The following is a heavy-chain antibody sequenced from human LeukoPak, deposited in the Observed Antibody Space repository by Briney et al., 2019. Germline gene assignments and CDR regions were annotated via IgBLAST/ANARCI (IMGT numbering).Heavy chain of an antibody. CDR2: ISGSGGST. Sequence: GGSLRLSCAASGFTFSSYATIWGRQAPGKGLEWVSAISGSGGSTYYADSVKGRFTISRDNSKNTLYLQMNSLRAEDTAVYYCAKGAHYDFWSGLNYYYMDVWGKGTTVTVSS. CDR3: AKGAHYDFWSGLNYYYMDV. D-gene: IGHD3-3*01. J-gene: IGHJ6*03. CDR1: GFTFSSYA. V-gene: IGHV3-23*01.